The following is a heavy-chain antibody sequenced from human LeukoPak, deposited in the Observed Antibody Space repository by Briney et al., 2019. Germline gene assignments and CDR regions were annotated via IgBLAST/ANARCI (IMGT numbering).Heavy chain of an antibody. V-gene: IGHV4-59*11. CDR2: IFNGGTT. J-gene: IGHJ4*02. CDR1: GGSIHSQY. D-gene: IGHD6-13*01. Sequence: SETLSLTRPFCGGSIHSQYWSWLRQPPGRGRAWIGYIFNGGTTNYNPSLKSRVTMSIDTSSDQFSLRLSSVTTADTAIYYWASRPADSTWHGVFDYWSQGTLVTVSS. CDR3: ASRPADSTWHGVFDY.